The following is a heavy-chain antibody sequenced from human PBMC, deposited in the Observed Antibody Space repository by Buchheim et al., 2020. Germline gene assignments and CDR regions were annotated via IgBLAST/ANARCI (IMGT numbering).Heavy chain of an antibody. CDR1: GYTFTRFY. CDR2: INPGGEPI. D-gene: IGHD3-10*01. V-gene: IGHV1-46*03. CDR3: ARELGSTYYFDY. Sequence: QVQLVQSGAEVKKPEASVRISCKASGYTFTRFYIHWFRQAPGQGLEWMGIINPGGEPITYALKFQGRVTMTRDTSTNTVYMELSSLRSEDTAMYYCARELGSTYYFDYWGQGTL. J-gene: IGHJ4*02.